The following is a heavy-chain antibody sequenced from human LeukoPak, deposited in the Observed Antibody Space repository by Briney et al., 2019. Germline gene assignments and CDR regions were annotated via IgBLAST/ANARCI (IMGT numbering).Heavy chain of an antibody. CDR3: ARDLVTMRAFDI. D-gene: IGHD4-11*01. V-gene: IGHV3-48*01. J-gene: IGHJ3*02. CDR1: GFTFSSYS. Sequence: GGSLRLSCAASGFTFSSYSMNWVRQAPGKGLEWVSYISSNSSTIYYADSVKGRFTISRDNAKNSLYLQMNSLRAEDTAVYYCARDLVTMRAFDIWGQGTMVTVSS. CDR2: ISSNSSTI.